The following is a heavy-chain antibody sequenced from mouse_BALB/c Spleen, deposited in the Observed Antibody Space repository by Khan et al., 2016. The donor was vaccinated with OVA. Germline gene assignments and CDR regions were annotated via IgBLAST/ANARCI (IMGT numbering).Heavy chain of an antibody. CDR2: IYPGSGST. CDR3: ARSGYGSLAY. D-gene: IGHD1-1*01. CDR1: GYTFTDYI. V-gene: IGHV1-77*01. J-gene: IGHJ2*01. Sequence: QIQLVQSGPVLVKPGASVKMSCMASGYTFTDYIINWVRQRTGQGLEWIGQIYPGSGSTYYNEKFKDKATLTADKSSNTAYMQLRSLTSEDSAVYFCARSGYGSLAYWGQGTTLTVSS.